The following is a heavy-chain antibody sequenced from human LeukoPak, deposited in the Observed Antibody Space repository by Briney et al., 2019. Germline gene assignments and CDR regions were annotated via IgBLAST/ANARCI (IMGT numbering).Heavy chain of an antibody. V-gene: IGHV3-21*01. CDR2: ISSSSSYI. D-gene: IGHD6-13*01. CDR1: GFTFRRHW. CDR3: ARDEGSSSWFGY. Sequence: GGSLRLSCAAAGFTFRRHWMSWVRQAPGKGLEWVSSISSSSSYIYYADSVKGRFTISRDNAKNSLYLQMNSLRAEDTAVYYCARDEGSSSWFGYWGQGTLVTVSS. J-gene: IGHJ5*01.